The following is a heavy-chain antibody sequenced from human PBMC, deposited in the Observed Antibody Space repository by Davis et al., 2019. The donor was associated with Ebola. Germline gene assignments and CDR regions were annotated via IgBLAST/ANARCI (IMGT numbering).Heavy chain of an antibody. Sequence: MPSETLSLTCTVSGGSASSGSYYWSWIRQPPGRGLEWIGYIYYSGSTNYNPSLKSRVTISVDTSKNPFSLDLSSVTAADTAVYYCARGGWTIFGVLTIPGFDYWGQGTLVTVSS. CDR2: IYYSGST. V-gene: IGHV4-61*01. CDR3: ARGGWTIFGVLTIPGFDY. D-gene: IGHD3-3*01. J-gene: IGHJ4*02. CDR1: GGSASSGSYY.